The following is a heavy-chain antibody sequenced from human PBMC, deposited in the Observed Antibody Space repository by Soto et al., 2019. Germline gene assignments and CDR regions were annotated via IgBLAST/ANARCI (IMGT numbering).Heavy chain of an antibody. CDR1: AFSLTSCS. J-gene: IGHJ5*02. V-gene: IGHV3-23*01. D-gene: IGHD5-12*01. CDR3: TKGEMATIRNSDHP. Sequence: LRLSCGSSAFSLTSCSMSWVRQTPGKGLEWVSSLSRSGGATYYADSVKGRFTISRDTSVNTLYLQMNNLRVEDTAIYYCTKGEMATIRNSDHPWGQGTLATVSS. CDR2: LSRSGGAT.